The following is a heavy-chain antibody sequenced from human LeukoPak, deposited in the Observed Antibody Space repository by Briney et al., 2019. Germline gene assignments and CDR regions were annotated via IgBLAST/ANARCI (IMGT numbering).Heavy chain of an antibody. J-gene: IGHJ6*03. V-gene: IGHV4-59*08. CDR2: IYYSGST. CDR1: GGSISSYY. Sequence: SETLSLTCTVSGGSISSYYWSWIRQPPGKGLEWIGYIYYSGSTNYNPSLKSRVTISVDTSKNQFSLKLSSVTAADTAVYYCARLGGNYYMDVWGKGTTVTVSS. D-gene: IGHD3-16*01. CDR3: ARLGGNYYMDV.